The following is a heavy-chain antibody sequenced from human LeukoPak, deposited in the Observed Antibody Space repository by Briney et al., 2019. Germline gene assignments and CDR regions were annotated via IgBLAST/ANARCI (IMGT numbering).Heavy chain of an antibody. CDR1: GYTLTNYY. CDR3: ALAARYYYYGMDV. CDR2: IDPSGGST. Sequence: ASVKVSCKASGYTLTNYYMHWVRQAPGQGLERMGIIDPSGGSTSNAQRFQGRVTMTRDTSTSTVYMELSSLRSEDTAVYYCALAARYYYYGMDVWGQGTTVTVSS. J-gene: IGHJ6*02. D-gene: IGHD6-6*01. V-gene: IGHV1-46*01.